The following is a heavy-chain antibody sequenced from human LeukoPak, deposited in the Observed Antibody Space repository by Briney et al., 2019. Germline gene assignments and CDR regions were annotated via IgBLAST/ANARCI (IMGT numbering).Heavy chain of an antibody. D-gene: IGHD2-2*01. CDR1: GGTFSSYA. J-gene: IGHJ5*02. Sequence: GASVKVSCKASGGTFSSYAISWVRQAPGQGLEWMGGIIPIFGTANYAQKFQGRVTITADESTSTAYMELSSLRSEDTAVYYCARGREYQLLFAFDPWGQGTLVTVSS. V-gene: IGHV1-69*13. CDR3: ARGREYQLLFAFDP. CDR2: IIPIFGTA.